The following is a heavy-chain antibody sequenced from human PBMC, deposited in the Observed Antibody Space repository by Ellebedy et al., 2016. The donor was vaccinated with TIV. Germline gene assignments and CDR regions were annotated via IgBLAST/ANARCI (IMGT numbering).Heavy chain of an antibody. CDR2: INPNNGGT. CDR3: ARGIGAGPVVFQY. J-gene: IGHJ1*01. CDR1: GYSFTGYY. D-gene: IGHD6-19*01. Sequence: AASVKVSCKASGYSFTGYYIHWVRQAPGQGLEWMGRINPNNGGTNYAHKFQGWVTMTRDTSISTAYMELSRLSSDDTAVYYCARGIGAGPVVFQYWGQGTLVIVSS. V-gene: IGHV1-2*04.